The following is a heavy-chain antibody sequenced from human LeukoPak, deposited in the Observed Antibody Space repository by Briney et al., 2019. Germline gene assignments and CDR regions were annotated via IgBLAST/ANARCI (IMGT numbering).Heavy chain of an antibody. CDR3: AKDRPYDFWSGYSAGYDY. CDR2: IRYDGSDK. V-gene: IGHV3-30*02. CDR1: GFTFSSYG. J-gene: IGHJ4*02. D-gene: IGHD3-3*01. Sequence: GGSLRLSCAASGFTFSSYGMHWVRQAPGKGLEWVAFIRYDGSDKYYADSVKGRFTISRDNSKNTLYLQMNSLRAEDTAVYYCAKDRPYDFWSGYSAGYDYWGQGTLVTVSS.